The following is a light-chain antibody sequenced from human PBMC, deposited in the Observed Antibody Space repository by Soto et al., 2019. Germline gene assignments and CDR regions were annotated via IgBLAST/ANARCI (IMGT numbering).Light chain of an antibody. CDR2: AAS. V-gene: IGKV1-39*01. J-gene: IGKJ2*01. CDR1: QNINSH. CDR3: QQSHITTLST. Sequence: DIQMTQSPSSLSASIGDRVTITCRASQNINSHLNWYQQKPGKAPKVLIYAASRLQSGVPSRFSGSGSGTEFTLTISSLEPEDFATYYCQQSHITTLSTFGKGTKLEIK.